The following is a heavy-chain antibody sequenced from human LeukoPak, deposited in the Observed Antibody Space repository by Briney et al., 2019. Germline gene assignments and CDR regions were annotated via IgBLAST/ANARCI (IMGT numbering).Heavy chain of an antibody. CDR2: IYPGDSAT. J-gene: IGHJ5*02. CDR1: GYSFTNYW. Sequence: GESLKISCKGSGYSFTNYWIGWVRQMPGKGLELMGVIYPGDSATRYSPSFQGQVAISVDKSIGTAYLQWSSLKASDIAMYYCARLPYCGGDCYPNWFDTWGQGTLVTVPS. CDR3: ARLPYCGGDCYPNWFDT. D-gene: IGHD2-21*02. V-gene: IGHV5-51*01.